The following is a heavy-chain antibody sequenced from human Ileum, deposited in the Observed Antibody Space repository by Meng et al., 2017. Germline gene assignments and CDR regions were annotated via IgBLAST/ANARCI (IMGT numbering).Heavy chain of an antibody. CDR2: IHHGGHT. Sequence: QAQLPESGPRPEAPSRTLTVTCGASGNSNSSCYWCSWVRQPPGKGLEWIGEIHHGGHTNYHPSLKSRVTISVDKSSNQYPLRLTSVTAADTDMYYCARNGAYSADPWGQGTLVTVSS. CDR1: GNSNSSCYW. V-gene: IGHV4-4*02. D-gene: IGHD2-21*01. CDR3: ARNGAYSADP. J-gene: IGHJ5*02.